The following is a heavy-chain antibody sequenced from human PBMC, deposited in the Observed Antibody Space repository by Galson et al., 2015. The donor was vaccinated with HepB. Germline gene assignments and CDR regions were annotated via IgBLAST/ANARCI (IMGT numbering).Heavy chain of an antibody. D-gene: IGHD2-8*01. CDR3: AREGGPPSYAGVGLDV. CDR1: GFFFSDYN. V-gene: IGHV3-30*13. Sequence: SLRLSCAASGFFFSDYNMNWVRQAPGKGLEWVAFSSHDGNNENYADSLKGRFTVSRDNSKNSLDLQMNSLRTEDTAVYYCAREGGPPSYAGVGLDVWGQGTTVTVSS. CDR2: SSHDGNNE. J-gene: IGHJ6*02.